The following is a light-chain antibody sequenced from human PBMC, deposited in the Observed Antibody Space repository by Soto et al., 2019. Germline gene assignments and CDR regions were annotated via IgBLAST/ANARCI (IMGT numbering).Light chain of an antibody. CDR2: AAS. CDR1: QGISNY. V-gene: IGKV1-27*01. Sequence: DIQMTQSPSSLSASVGDRVTITCRASQGISNYLDWYQQIPGKVPKLLISAASTLQSGVPSRFSGSGSGTDFNLTISSLQPEDVATYYCQKYTNVPAFGGGTKVEIK. CDR3: QKYTNVPA. J-gene: IGKJ4*01.